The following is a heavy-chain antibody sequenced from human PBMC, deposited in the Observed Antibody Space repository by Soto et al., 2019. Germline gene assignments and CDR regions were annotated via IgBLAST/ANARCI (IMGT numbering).Heavy chain of an antibody. V-gene: IGHV4-4*02. Sequence: QVQLQESGPGLVKPSGTLSLTCAVSGGSISSSNWWSWVRQPPGKGLEWIGEIYHSGSTNYNPSLKXRXTXSXNKSKNQVSLKLSSVTAADTAVYYCAGVLGNDAFDIWGQGTMVTVSS. D-gene: IGHD3-3*02. CDR2: IYHSGST. CDR3: AGVLGNDAFDI. CDR1: GGSISSSNW. J-gene: IGHJ3*02.